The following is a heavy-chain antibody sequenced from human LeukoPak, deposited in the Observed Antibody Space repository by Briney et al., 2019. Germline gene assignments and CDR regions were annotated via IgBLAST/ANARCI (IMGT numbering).Heavy chain of an antibody. V-gene: IGHV1-18*01. J-gene: IGHJ4*02. CDR3: ARVYSAAAGADY. CDR1: GYTFTSYG. CDR2: ISAYNGNT. D-gene: IGHD6-13*01. Sequence: DSVKVSLQASGYTFTSYGISWVRQAPGQGLEWMGWISAYNGNTNYAQKLQGRVTMTTDTSTSTAYMELRSLRSDDTAVYYCARVYSAAAGADYWGQGTMVTLSS.